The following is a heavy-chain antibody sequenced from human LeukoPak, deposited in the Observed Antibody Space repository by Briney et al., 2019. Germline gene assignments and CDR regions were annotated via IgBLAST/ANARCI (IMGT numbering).Heavy chain of an antibody. D-gene: IGHD4-17*01. CDR1: GFTFSSYE. CDR2: ISSSGSTI. Sequence: GGSLRLSCAAPGFTFSSYEMNWVRQAPGKGLEWVSYISSSGSTIYYADSVKGRFTISRDNAKNSLYLQMNNLRAEDTAVYYCARSEDYGDYAYWGQGTLVTVSS. V-gene: IGHV3-48*03. J-gene: IGHJ4*02. CDR3: ARSEDYGDYAY.